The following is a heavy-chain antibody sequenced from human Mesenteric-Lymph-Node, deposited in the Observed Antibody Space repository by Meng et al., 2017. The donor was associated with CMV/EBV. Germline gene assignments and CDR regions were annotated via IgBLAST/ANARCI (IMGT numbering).Heavy chain of an antibody. D-gene: IGHD3-3*01. CDR3: ARGGYITIFGVVNLKGGMDV. V-gene: IGHV3-23*03. CDR2: IYSGGSST. Sequence: GESLKISCAASGFTFSSYAMSWVRQAPGKGLEWVSVIYSGGSSTYYADSVKGRFTISRDNSKNTLYLQMNSLRAEDTAVYCCARGGYITIFGVVNLKGGMDVWGQGTTVTVSS. CDR1: GFTFSSYA. J-gene: IGHJ6*02.